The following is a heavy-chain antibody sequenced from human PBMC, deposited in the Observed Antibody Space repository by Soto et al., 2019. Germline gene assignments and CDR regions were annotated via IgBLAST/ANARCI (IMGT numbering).Heavy chain of an antibody. D-gene: IGHD6-19*01. J-gene: IGHJ4*02. CDR1: GYTFTSYD. CDR2: MNPNSGNT. CDR3: ARRGWIAVAGHQATWRY. Sequence: QVQLVQSGAEVKKPGASVKVSCKASGYTFTSYDINWVRQATGQGLEWMGWMNPNSGNTGYAQKFQGRVTMTRNTSISTAYMELSSLRSEDTAVYYCARRGWIAVAGHQATWRYWGQGTLVTVSS. V-gene: IGHV1-8*01.